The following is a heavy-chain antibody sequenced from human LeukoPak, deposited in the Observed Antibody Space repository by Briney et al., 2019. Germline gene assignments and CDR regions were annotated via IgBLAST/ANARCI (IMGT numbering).Heavy chain of an antibody. V-gene: IGHV1-2*04. CDR1: GYTFTGYY. CDR2: INPNSGGT. J-gene: IGHJ4*02. Sequence: ASVNVSCKASGYTFTGYYMHWVRQAPGQGLEWMGWINPNSGGTNYAQKFQGWVTMTRDTSISTAYMELSRLRSDDTAVYYCARDRRDSSSWYGEIDYWGQGTLVTVSS. CDR3: ARDRRDSSSWYGEIDY. D-gene: IGHD6-13*01.